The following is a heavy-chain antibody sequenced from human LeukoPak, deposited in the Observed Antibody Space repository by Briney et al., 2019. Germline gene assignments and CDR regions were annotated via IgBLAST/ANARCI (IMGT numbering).Heavy chain of an antibody. J-gene: IGHJ4*02. Sequence: GGSLRLSCAASGFIFSNYGMNWVRQAPGKGLEWVSSISSSSSYIYYADSVKGRSTISRDNAKNSLYLQMNSLRAEDTAVYYCAREGNRYYDSSGSSQFDYWGQGTLVTVSS. V-gene: IGHV3-21*01. CDR1: GFIFSNYG. CDR3: AREGNRYYDSSGSSQFDY. D-gene: IGHD3-22*01. CDR2: ISSSSSYI.